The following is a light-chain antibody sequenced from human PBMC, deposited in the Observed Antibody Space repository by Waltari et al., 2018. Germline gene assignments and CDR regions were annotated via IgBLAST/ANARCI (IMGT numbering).Light chain of an antibody. Sequence: SSELTQVPAVSVALGQTVRITCQGDSLRSYDASWYQQKPGQAPLLVIYGKDNRPSGIPDRFSVSTSGNTASLTITGSQAEDEADYYCHSRVVSNVRGAFGGGTKLTVL. V-gene: IGLV3-19*01. CDR1: SLRSYD. J-gene: IGLJ2*01. CDR3: HSRVVSNVRGA. CDR2: GKD.